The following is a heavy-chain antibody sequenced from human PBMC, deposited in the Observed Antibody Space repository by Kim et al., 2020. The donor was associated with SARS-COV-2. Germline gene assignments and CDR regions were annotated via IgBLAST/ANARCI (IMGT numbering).Heavy chain of an antibody. Sequence: ANYAQKFQGRVTITADESTSTAYMELSSLRSEDTAVYYCASDDSSSPMNYWGQGTLVTVSS. J-gene: IGHJ4*02. D-gene: IGHD6-6*01. CDR2: A. CDR3: ASDDSSSPMNY. V-gene: IGHV1-69*01.